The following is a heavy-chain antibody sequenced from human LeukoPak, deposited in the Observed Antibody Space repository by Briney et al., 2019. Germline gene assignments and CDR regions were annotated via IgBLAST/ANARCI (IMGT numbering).Heavy chain of an antibody. V-gene: IGHV1-69*13. CDR2: IIPIFGTA. D-gene: IGHD7-27*01. CDR3: ARKLGSRIDWYFDL. J-gene: IGHJ2*01. CDR1: GGTFSSYA. Sequence: SVKVSCKASGGTFSSYAISWVRQAPGQGLEWMGGIIPIFGTANYAQKFQGRVTITADESTSTAYMELSSLRSEDTSVYYCARKLGSRIDWYFDLWGRGTLVTVSS.